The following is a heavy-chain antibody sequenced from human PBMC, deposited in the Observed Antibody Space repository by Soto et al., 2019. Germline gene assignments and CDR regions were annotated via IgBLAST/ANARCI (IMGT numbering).Heavy chain of an antibody. CDR2: INHSGST. Sequence: QVQLQQWGAGLLKPSETLSLTCAVYGGSFSGYYWSWIRQPPGKGLEWIGEINHSGSTNYNPSLKSRVAISVDTSKNRSSLKLSSVTAADTAVYYCARGDQVVRGVPFDYCVQGTLVTVSS. V-gene: IGHV4-34*01. J-gene: IGHJ4*02. CDR1: GGSFSGYY. CDR3: ARGDQVVRGVPFDY. D-gene: IGHD3-10*01.